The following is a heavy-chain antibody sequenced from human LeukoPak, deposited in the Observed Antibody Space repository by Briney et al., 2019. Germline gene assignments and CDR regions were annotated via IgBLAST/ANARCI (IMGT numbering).Heavy chain of an antibody. V-gene: IGHV3-21*01. CDR3: ARSQLGGKYYFDY. D-gene: IGHD7-27*01. Sequence: GGSLRLSCAASGFTFSSYSMNWVRQAPGKGPEWVSSISSSSSYIYYADSVKGRFTISRDNAKNSLYLQMNSLRAEDTAVYYCARSQLGGKYYFDYWGQGTLVTVSS. CDR2: ISSSSSYI. CDR1: GFTFSSYS. J-gene: IGHJ4*02.